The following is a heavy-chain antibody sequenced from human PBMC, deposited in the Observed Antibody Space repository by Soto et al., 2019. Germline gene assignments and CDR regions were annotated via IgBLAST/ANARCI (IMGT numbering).Heavy chain of an antibody. CDR3: ARDSVRFGPAFDH. D-gene: IGHD3-3*01. V-gene: IGHV4-30-4*01. CDR2: VFYTGTA. J-gene: IGHJ4*02. Sequence: WVRQPPGKGLEWIGSVFYTGTAYYYNPSLNSRVTISVDTSKNQFSLKLTSVTAADTAVYYCARDSVRFGPAFDHWGQGTLVTVSS.